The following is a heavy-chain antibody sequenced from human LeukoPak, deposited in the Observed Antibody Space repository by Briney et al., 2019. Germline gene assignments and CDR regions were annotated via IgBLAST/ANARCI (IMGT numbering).Heavy chain of an antibody. CDR1: GYTFTSYG. D-gene: IGHD5-18*01. V-gene: IGHV1-18*01. Sequence: ASVKVSCKASGYTFTSYGISWVRQAPGQGLEWMGWISAYNGNTNYAQKLQGRVTMTTDTSTSTAYMELRSLRSDDTAVYYCARVAGYSYAQDNWFDPWGQGTLVTVSS. CDR3: ARVAGYSYAQDNWFDP. J-gene: IGHJ5*02. CDR2: ISAYNGNT.